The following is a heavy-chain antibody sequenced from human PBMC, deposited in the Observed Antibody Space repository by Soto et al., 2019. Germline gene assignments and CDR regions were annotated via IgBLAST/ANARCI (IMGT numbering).Heavy chain of an antibody. J-gene: IGHJ5*02. CDR1: GGSINGGAHY. D-gene: IGHD6-13*01. V-gene: IGHV4-30-4*08. CDR2: IYYSGDT. Sequence: SETLSLTCTVSGGSINGGAHYWSWLRQHPGKGLEWIGYIYYSGDTQYNPSLKSRVTISVDTSKNQFSLKLSSVTAADTAVYYCARHGSAAGMIEGFWFDPWGQGTLVTV. CDR3: ARHGSAAGMIEGFWFDP.